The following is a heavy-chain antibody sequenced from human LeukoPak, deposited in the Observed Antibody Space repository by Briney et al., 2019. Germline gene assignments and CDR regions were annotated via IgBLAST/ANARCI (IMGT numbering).Heavy chain of an antibody. J-gene: IGHJ6*02. V-gene: IGHV3-23*01. CDR2: ISGSGGST. D-gene: IGHD3-3*01. CDR3: AKVSVWSGYYSGMDV. CDR1: GFAFSSYA. Sequence: GGSLRLSCAASGFAFSSYAMSWVRQAPGKGLEWASAISGSGGSTYYADSVKGRFTVSRDNSKNTLYLQMNSLRAEDTAVYYCAKVSVWSGYYSGMDVWGQGTTVTVSS.